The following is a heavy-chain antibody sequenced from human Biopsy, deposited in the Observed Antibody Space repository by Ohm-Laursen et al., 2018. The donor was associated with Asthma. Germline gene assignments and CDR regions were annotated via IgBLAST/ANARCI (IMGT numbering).Heavy chain of an antibody. V-gene: IGHV4-39*01. CDR1: ADSISSNNFY. D-gene: IGHD1-26*01. CDR2: ISYTGST. J-gene: IGHJ4*02. Sequence: GTLSLTCPVSADSISSNNFYWGWIRQPPGKGLEWIAPISYTGSTYYNRSLKSRVTISVDTSKNQFSLKLSSVTAADTAVYYCARHSGNYYAQLNYWGQGTLVTVSS. CDR3: ARHSGNYYAQLNY.